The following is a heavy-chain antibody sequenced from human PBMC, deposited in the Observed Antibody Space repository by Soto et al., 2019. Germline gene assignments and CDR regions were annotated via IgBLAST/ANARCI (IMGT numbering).Heavy chain of an antibody. CDR1: GFTFGDYA. D-gene: IGHD3-10*01. V-gene: IGHV3-49*03. Sequence: PGGSLRLSCTASGFTFGDYAMSWFRQAPGKGLEWVGFIRSKAYGGTTEYAASVKGRFTISRDDSKSIAYLQMNSLKTEDTAVYYCTRVGITMVRGVIITPAPLEYWGQGTLVTVSS. CDR3: TRVGITMVRGVIITPAPLEY. CDR2: IRSKAYGGTT. J-gene: IGHJ4*02.